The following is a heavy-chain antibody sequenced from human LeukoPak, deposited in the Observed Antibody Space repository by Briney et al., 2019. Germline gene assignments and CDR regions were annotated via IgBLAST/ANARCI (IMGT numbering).Heavy chain of an antibody. D-gene: IGHD2-2*01. J-gene: IGHJ6*03. CDR2: IYYSGST. CDR3: ARGCSSTTCYDHYYFYYMDV. V-gene: IGHV4-59*01. CDR1: GGSISSYY. Sequence: PSETPSLTCTVSGGSISSYYWSWIRQPPGKGLEWIGYIYYSGSTNYNPSLKSRLTMSVDTSKNQFSLQLSSVTAADTAVYYCARGCSSTTCYDHYYFYYMDVWGKGTTVTVSS.